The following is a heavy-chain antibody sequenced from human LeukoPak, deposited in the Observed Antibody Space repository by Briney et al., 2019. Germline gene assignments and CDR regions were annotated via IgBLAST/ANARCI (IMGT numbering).Heavy chain of an antibody. V-gene: IGHV3-9*01. Sequence: GGSLRLSCAASGFTFDDYAMYWVRQAPGKGLEWVSGISWNSGSIGYADSVKGRFTISRDNAKNSLYLQMNSLRAEDTALYYCAKAIVGATLGSFDYWGQGTLVTVSS. J-gene: IGHJ4*02. CDR1: GFTFDDYA. CDR2: ISWNSGSI. D-gene: IGHD1-26*01. CDR3: AKAIVGATLGSFDY.